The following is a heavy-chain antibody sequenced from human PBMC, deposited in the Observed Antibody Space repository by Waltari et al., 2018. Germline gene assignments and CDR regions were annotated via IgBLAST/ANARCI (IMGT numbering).Heavy chain of an antibody. CDR2: INHSGST. J-gene: IGHJ1*01. CDR3: ARGPPFYDFWSGYYEQYFQH. V-gene: IGHV4-34*01. D-gene: IGHD3-3*01. Sequence: QVQLQQWGAGLLKPSETLSLTCAVYGGSFSGYYWSWIRETTGKGLEWIGEINHSGSTNYNPSLKSRVTISVDTSKNQFSLKLSSVTAADTAVYYCARGPPFYDFWSGYYEQYFQHWGQGTLVTVSS. CDR1: GGSFSGYY.